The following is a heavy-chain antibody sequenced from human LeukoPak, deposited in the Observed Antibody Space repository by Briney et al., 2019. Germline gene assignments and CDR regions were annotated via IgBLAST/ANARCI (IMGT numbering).Heavy chain of an antibody. J-gene: IGHJ3*02. CDR1: GYTFTSYY. CDR2: INPSGGST. V-gene: IGHV1-46*01. D-gene: IGHD3-22*01. CDR3: ARDPSITMIVVVPSGNAFDI. Sequence: ASVKVSCKASGYTFTSYYMHWVRQAPGQGLEWMGIINPSGGSTSYAQKFQGRVTMTRDTSTSTVYMELSSLRSEDTAVYYCARDPSITMIVVVPSGNAFDIWGQGTMVTVSS.